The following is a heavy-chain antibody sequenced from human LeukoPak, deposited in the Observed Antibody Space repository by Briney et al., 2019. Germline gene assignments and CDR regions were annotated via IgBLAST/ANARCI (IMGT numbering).Heavy chain of an antibody. CDR3: ARDTCDGVTCYNWFDP. D-gene: IGHD2/OR15-2a*01. CDR1: GYSFNDYY. V-gene: IGHV1-2*02. J-gene: IGHJ5*02. CDR2: INPNRGGT. Sequence: ASVKVSCKPSGYSFNDYYIHWARQAPGQGLEWMGWINPNRGGTSYAQKFQGRVTMTRDTSITTAYMELSSLRSDDTAMYYCARDTCDGVTCYNWFDPWGQGTLVTVSS.